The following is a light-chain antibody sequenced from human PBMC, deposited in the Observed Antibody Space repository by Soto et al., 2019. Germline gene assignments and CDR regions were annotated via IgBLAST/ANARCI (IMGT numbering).Light chain of an antibody. V-gene: IGLV2-14*01. Sequence: QSVLTQPASVSGSPGQSITISCTGTSSDVGGYNYVSWYQHHPGKAPKLMIYEVSNRPSGVSNRFSGSKSGNTASLTISGLQAEDEADYYCSSYTSTTTLAVFGGGTQLTVL. CDR3: SSYTSTTTLAV. CDR1: SSDVGGYNY. CDR2: EVS. J-gene: IGLJ2*01.